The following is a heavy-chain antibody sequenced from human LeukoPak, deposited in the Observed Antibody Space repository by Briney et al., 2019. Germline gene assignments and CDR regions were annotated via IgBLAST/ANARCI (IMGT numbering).Heavy chain of an antibody. V-gene: IGHV3-7*02. Sequence: GGSLRLSCAASGFTFSSYWMSWVRQAPGKWLDWVANINQDGSEQYYVDSAKGRFTISRDNGKKSLFLQMNSLRVEDTAAYFCVRGRGNSSSWYWDYWGQGTLVTVSS. J-gene: IGHJ4*02. D-gene: IGHD6-13*01. CDR2: INQDGSEQ. CDR3: VRGRGNSSSWYWDY. CDR1: GFTFSSYW.